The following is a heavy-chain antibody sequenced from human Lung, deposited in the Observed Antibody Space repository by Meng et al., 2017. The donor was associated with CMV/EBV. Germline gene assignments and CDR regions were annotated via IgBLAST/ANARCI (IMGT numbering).Heavy chain of an antibody. D-gene: IGHD5-12*01. CDR2: IYYSDNT. CDR1: GGYIFNYY. Sequence: LXCTVSGGYIFNYYWSWIRQPPGKGLEWIGYIYYSDNTNYNPSLKSRVTISVDTSKDQFSLKLSSVTAADKAVYYYARGDSGYDTRDYWGQGPLVTVSS. V-gene: IGHV4-59*01. J-gene: IGHJ4*02. CDR3: ARGDSGYDTRDY.